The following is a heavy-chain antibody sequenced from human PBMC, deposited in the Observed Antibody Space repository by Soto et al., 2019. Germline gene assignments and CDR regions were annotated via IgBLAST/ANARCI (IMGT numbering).Heavy chain of an antibody. CDR3: ATPPKKWSSRTFFQH. CDR2: IIPIFGTA. J-gene: IGHJ1*01. CDR1: GGTFSSYA. V-gene: IGHV1-69*12. Sequence: QVQLVQSGAEVKKPGSSVKVSCKASGGTFSSYAIRWVRQAPGQGLEWMGGIIPIFGTANYAQKFQGRVTITADESTSTAYMALSSLRSEDTAVYYCATPPKKWSSRTFFQHWCQGTLVTVSS. D-gene: IGHD6-13*01.